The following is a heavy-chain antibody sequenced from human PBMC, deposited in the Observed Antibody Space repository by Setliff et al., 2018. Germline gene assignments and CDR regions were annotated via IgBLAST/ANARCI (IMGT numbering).Heavy chain of an antibody. D-gene: IGHD1-1*01. Sequence: GGSLRLSCAASGFAFSTYGMHWVRQAPGKGLEWVAFIRYDGSYKYYEDSVKGRFTISRDNSENTLDLQMNSLRVEDTALYYCAKVKKQLIRGSGFDYWGQGTLVTVSS. CDR2: IRYDGSYK. CDR3: AKVKKQLIRGSGFDY. CDR1: GFAFSTYG. J-gene: IGHJ4*02. V-gene: IGHV3-30*02.